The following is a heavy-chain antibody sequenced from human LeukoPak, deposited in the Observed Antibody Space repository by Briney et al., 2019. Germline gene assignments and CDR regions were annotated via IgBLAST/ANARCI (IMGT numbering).Heavy chain of an antibody. CDR2: IIPIFGTA. Sequence: SVKVSCKASGGTFISYAISWVRQAPGQGLEWMGGIIPIFGTANYAQKFQGRVTITADESTSTAYMELSSLRSEDTAVYYCARVRLRRYCSSTSCYKDYYYGMDVWGQGTTVTVSS. CDR3: ARVRLRRYCSSTSCYKDYYYGMDV. CDR1: GGTFISYA. V-gene: IGHV1-69*13. J-gene: IGHJ6*02. D-gene: IGHD2-2*02.